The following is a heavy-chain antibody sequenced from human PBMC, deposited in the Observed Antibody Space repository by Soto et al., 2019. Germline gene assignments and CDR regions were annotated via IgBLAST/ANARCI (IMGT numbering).Heavy chain of an antibody. CDR1: GGSVSSSNYY. V-gene: IGHV4-39*07. J-gene: IGHJ5*02. CDR3: ARGYWVYYYGSGSCCNWFDP. CDR2: INHSGST. D-gene: IGHD3-10*01. Sequence: SETLSLTCTVSGGSVSSSNYYWSWIRQPPGKGLEWIGEINHSGSTNYNPSLKSRVTISVDTSKNQFSLKLSSVTAADTAVYYCARGYWVYYYGSGSCCNWFDPWGQGTLVTVSS.